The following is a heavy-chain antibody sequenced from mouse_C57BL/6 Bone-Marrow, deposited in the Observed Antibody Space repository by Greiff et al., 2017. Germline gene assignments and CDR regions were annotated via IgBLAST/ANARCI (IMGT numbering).Heavy chain of an antibody. V-gene: IGHV1-53*01. CDR3: AREGWLLLFAY. CDR1: GYTFTSYW. J-gene: IGHJ3*01. D-gene: IGHD2-3*01. CDR2: INPSNGGT. Sequence: QVQLPQPGTELVKPGASVKLSCKASGYTFTSYWMHWVKHRPGQGLAWIGNINPSNGGTNYNEKFTSKATLTVAKSSSTAYMQLSSLTSEDSAVYYCAREGWLLLFAYWGQGTLVTVSA.